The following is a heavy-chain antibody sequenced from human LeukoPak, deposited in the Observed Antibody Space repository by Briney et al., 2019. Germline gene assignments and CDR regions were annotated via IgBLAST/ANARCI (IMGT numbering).Heavy chain of an antibody. J-gene: IGHJ4*02. CDR1: GYTFTGYY. V-gene: IGHV1-69*06. CDR3: ASEGEYYDSSGYSSGY. CDR2: IIPIFGTA. Sequence: ASVKVSCKASGYTFTGYYMHWVRQAPGQGLEWMGGIIPIFGTANYAQKFQGRVTITADKSTSTAYMELSSLRSEDTAVYYCASEGEYYDSSGYSSGYWGQGTLVTVSS. D-gene: IGHD3-22*01.